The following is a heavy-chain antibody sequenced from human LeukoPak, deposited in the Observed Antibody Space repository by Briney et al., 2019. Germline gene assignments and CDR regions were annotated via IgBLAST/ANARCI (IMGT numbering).Heavy chain of an antibody. V-gene: IGHV3-73*01. CDR2: IRSKANSYAT. CDR3: TRRALNLYTGAYYFDY. J-gene: IGHJ4*02. Sequence: GGSLRLSCAASGFTFSGSAMHWVRQASGKGLEWVGRIRSKANSYATAYAASVKGRFTISRDDSKNTAYLQMNSLKTEDTAVYYCTRRALNLYTGAYYFDYWGQGTLVTVSS. D-gene: IGHD2-2*02. CDR1: GFTFSGSA.